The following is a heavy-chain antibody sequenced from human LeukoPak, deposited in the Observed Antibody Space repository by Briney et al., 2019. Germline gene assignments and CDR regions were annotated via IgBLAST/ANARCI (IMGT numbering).Heavy chain of an antibody. CDR3: TREEKRWQVQSDY. J-gene: IGHJ4*02. CDR1: GFSFSSYA. Sequence: GGSLRLSCAASGFSFSSYAVSWVRQAPGKGLEWVSAISGSGGSTYYADSVRGRFTISRDNSKNTLYLQMNSLRAEDTAIYYCTREEKRWQVQSDYWGQGTLVTVSA. V-gene: IGHV3-23*01. D-gene: IGHD6-19*01. CDR2: ISGSGGST.